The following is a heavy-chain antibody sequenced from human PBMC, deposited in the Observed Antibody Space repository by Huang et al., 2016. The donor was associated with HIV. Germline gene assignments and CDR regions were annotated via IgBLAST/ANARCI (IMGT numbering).Heavy chain of an antibody. CDR1: GYSFTNYW. Sequence: EVQLVQSEAEVKKPGESLKISCRGSGYSFTNYWIGWVRQRPGEGLEWSGFSYPADSDTRYSPSFQGQVTFSADKSTRTAYLQWSSLQASDTAIYYCARSEVLVTAVPFDHWGQGTLVTVSS. CDR3: ARSEVLVTAVPFDH. J-gene: IGHJ4*02. D-gene: IGHD2-21*02. CDR2: SYPADSDT. V-gene: IGHV5-51*03.